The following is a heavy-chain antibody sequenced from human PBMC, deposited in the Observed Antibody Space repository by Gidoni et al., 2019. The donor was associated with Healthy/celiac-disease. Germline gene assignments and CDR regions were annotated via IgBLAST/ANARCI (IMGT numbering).Heavy chain of an antibody. CDR1: GFTFSSYD. CDR2: IGTAGDP. Sequence: EVQLVESGGGLVQPGGSLRLSCAASGFTFSSYDMHWVRQATGKGLEWVSAIGTAGDPYYPGSVKGRFTISRENAKNSLYLQMNSLRAGDTAVYYCARGRNYLGDYVWGSYEDAFDIWGQGTMVTVSS. J-gene: IGHJ3*02. V-gene: IGHV3-13*05. CDR3: ARGRNYLGDYVWGSYEDAFDI. D-gene: IGHD3-16*01.